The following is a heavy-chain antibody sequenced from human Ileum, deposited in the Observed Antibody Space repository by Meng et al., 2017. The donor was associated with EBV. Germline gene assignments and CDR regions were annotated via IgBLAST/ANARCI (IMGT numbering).Heavy chain of an antibody. V-gene: IGHV4-34*01. J-gene: IGHJ4*02. Sequence: QVQLHPWGAGLLKPSETLSLTCAVYGGSFTDYYWTWIRQPPGKGLEWIGEINPSEGTNYNPSLKSRVTISVDTSKNQFSLKMNSLTAADTAIYYCARRGSYRGGCDYWGQGTLVTVSS. CDR1: GGSFTDYY. CDR3: ARRGSYRGGCDY. CDR2: INPSEGT. D-gene: IGHD1-26*01.